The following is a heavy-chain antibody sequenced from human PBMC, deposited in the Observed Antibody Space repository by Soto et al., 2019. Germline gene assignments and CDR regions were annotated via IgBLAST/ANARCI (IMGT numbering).Heavy chain of an antibody. V-gene: IGHV3-23*01. CDR1: GFTFSSYA. CDR2: ISGSGGST. Sequence: GESLKISCAASGFTFSSYAMSWVRQAPGKGLEWVSAISGSGGSTYYADSVKGRFTISRDNSKNTLYLQMNSLRAEDTAVYYCANRPTNGDWFDPWGQGTLVTVSS. D-gene: IGHD2-8*01. J-gene: IGHJ5*02. CDR3: ANRPTNGDWFDP.